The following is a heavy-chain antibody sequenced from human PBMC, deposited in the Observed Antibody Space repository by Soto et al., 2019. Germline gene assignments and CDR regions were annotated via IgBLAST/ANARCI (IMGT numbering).Heavy chain of an antibody. Sequence: AGSLRLSCAASGFTFSSYSMNWVRQAPGKGLEWVSSISSSSSYIYYADSVKGRFTISRDNAKNSLYLQMNSLRAEDTAVYYCARDQLDIVVVPAAIGYYYMDVWGKGTTVTVSS. V-gene: IGHV3-21*01. D-gene: IGHD2-2*01. CDR3: ARDQLDIVVVPAAIGYYYMDV. J-gene: IGHJ6*03. CDR2: ISSSSSYI. CDR1: GFTFSSYS.